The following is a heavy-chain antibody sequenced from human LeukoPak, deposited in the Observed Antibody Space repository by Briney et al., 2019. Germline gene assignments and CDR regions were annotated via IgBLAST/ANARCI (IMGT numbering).Heavy chain of an antibody. D-gene: IGHD1-1*01. J-gene: IGHJ4*02. CDR3: ARNVTAGFFDY. CDR1: GYSISSDYY. V-gene: IGHV4-38-2*01. Sequence: SETLSLTCAVSGYSISSDYYWGWIRQPPGKGLEWIGSIYHSGSTYYNPSLKSRVTISVDTSKNQFSLKLSSVTAADTAVYYCARNVTAGFFDYWGQGILVTVSS. CDR2: IYHSGST.